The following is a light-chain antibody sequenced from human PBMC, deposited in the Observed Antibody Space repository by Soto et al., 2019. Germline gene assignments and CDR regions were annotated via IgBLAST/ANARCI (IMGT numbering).Light chain of an antibody. CDR1: QSITDS. J-gene: IGKJ5*01. V-gene: IGKV1-39*01. CDR2: STS. Sequence: DIQMTQSPSSLSASVGDRVTITCRASQSITDSLNWYQQKPGKAPKLLIYSTSNLQSGVPSGFSGSGSGTNFSLTISNLQPEDFATYYCQQSFSVPPTFGQGTRLEIK. CDR3: QQSFSVPPT.